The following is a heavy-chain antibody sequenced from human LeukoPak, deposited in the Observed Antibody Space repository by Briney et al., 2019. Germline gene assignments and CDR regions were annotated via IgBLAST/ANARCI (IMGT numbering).Heavy chain of an antibody. J-gene: IGHJ5*02. CDR2: IKNKPDGGTS. CDR3: TVVNYGSGSYPLGS. D-gene: IGHD3-10*01. CDR1: GFTFSHAW. V-gene: IGHV3-15*01. Sequence: PGRSLRLSCAASGFTFSHAWMSWVRQAPGKGLELVARIKNKPDGGTSDYTAPVKGRFTISRDDSKSTLYLQMNSLKTEDTAVYYCTVVNYGSGSYPLGSWGQGTLVTVSS.